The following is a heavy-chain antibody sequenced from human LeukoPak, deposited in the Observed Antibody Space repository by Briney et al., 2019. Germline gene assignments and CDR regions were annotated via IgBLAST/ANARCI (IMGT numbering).Heavy chain of an antibody. CDR1: GITLSNYG. CDR2: ISDSGGRT. Sequence: GGSLRLSCAVSGITLSNYGMSWVRQAPGKGLEWVAGISDSGGRTKYADSVKGRFTISRDNPKNTLYLQMNSLRPEDTAVYFCAKRGVVIRVILVGFHKEAYYFDSWGQGVLVTVSA. D-gene: IGHD3-22*01. CDR3: AKRGVVIRVILVGFHKEAYYFDS. V-gene: IGHV3-23*01. J-gene: IGHJ4*02.